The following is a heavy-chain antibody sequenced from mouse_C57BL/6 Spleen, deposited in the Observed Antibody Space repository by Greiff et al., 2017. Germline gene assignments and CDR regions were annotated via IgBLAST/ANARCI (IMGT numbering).Heavy chain of an antibody. CDR1: GYTFTSYW. D-gene: IGHD3-3*01. CDR3: ARRGGREYFDY. V-gene: IGHV1-50*01. CDR2: IDPSDSYT. Sequence: QVQLQQPGAELVMPGASVKLSCKASGYTFTSYWMQWVKQRPGQGLEWIGEIDPSDSYTNYNQKFKGKATLTVDTSSSTAYMQLSSLTSEDSAVYYCARRGGREYFDYWGQGTTLTVSS. J-gene: IGHJ2*01.